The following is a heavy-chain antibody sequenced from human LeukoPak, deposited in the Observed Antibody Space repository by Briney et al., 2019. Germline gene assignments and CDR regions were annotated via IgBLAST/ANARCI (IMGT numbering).Heavy chain of an antibody. CDR3: AKEVVPRDY. CDR1: GFTFSAYA. Sequence: PGGSLRLSCAASGFTFSAYAMTWVRQAPGKGLEWVSGISGHGDSTFYASPVKGRFTISRDNSKNTLYLQMNSLRAEDTAVYYCAKEVVPRDYWGQGTLVTVSS. V-gene: IGHV3-23*01. D-gene: IGHD2-21*01. CDR2: ISGHGDST. J-gene: IGHJ4*02.